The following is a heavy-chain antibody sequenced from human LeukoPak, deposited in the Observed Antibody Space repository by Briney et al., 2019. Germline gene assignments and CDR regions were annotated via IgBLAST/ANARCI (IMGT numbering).Heavy chain of an antibody. CDR1: GYTLTSYY. V-gene: IGHV1-46*01. Sequence: ASVKVSCKASGYTLTSYYMHWVRQAPGQGLEWMGIINPSGGSTSYAQKFQGRVTMTRDTSTSTVYMELSSLRSEDTAVYYCARDQGVVRGVIIGWFDPWGQGTLVTVSS. CDR2: INPSGGST. J-gene: IGHJ5*02. CDR3: ARDQGVVRGVIIGWFDP. D-gene: IGHD3-10*01.